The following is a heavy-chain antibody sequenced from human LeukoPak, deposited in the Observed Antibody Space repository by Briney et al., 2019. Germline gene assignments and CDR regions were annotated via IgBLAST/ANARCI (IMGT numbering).Heavy chain of an antibody. Sequence: GESLRLSCAASGIIFSKAYMSWVRQAPGKGLEWVGRIKSKTDGETTDYAAPVKSRFTISRDDSANTVYLQMNSLKIEDTAVYYCLSSFAIWGQGTMVTVSS. J-gene: IGHJ3*02. V-gene: IGHV3-15*01. CDR1: GIIFSKAY. CDR3: LSSFAI. CDR2: IKSKTDGETT.